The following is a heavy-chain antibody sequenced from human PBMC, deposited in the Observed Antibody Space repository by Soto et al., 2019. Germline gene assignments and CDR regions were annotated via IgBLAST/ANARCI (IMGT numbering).Heavy chain of an antibody. J-gene: IGHJ6*02. V-gene: IGHV3-21*01. D-gene: IGHD2-21*02. CDR2: ISSSSSYT. Sequence: EVQLVESGGGLVKPGGSLRLSCAASGFTFSSYSMNWVRQAPGKGLEWVSSISSSSSYTYYADSVKGRFTISRDNAKNSLYLQMNSLRAEDTAVHYCARSDSLYYYYYGMDVWGQGTTVTVSS. CDR1: GFTFSSYS. CDR3: ARSDSLYYYYYGMDV.